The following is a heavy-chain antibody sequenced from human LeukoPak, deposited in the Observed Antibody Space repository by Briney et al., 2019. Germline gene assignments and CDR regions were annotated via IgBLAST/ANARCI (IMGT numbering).Heavy chain of an antibody. Sequence: PSETLSLTCTVSGGSISNYHWSWIRQPPGKGLEWIGYIYYSGSTNYNPSLKSRVSISVDTSRNQFSLKLSSVTAADTAVYYCARDDAFDYWGQGTLVTVSS. J-gene: IGHJ4*02. V-gene: IGHV4-59*12. CDR2: IYYSGST. CDR1: GGSISNYH. CDR3: ARDDAFDY.